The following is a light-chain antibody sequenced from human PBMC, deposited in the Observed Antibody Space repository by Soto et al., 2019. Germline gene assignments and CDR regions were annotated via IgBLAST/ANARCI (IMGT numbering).Light chain of an antibody. V-gene: IGLV2-14*01. J-gene: IGLJ1*01. CDR2: DVS. CDR1: SSDVGDYNY. Sequence: QSVLTQPASVSGSPGQSITISCTGTSSDVGDYNYVSWYQQHPGKAPKLMIYDVSNRPSGVSNRFSGSKSGNTASLTISGLQAEDEDDYYCSSYTSSSTSYVFGTGTKVTVL. CDR3: SSYTSSSTSYV.